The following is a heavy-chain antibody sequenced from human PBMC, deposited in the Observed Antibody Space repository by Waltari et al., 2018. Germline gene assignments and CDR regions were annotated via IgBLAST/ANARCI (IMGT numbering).Heavy chain of an antibody. CDR1: EYTFASSY. CDR2: INPSGDST. D-gene: IGHD2-21*01. Sequence: QVQLVQSGAEVKKPGASVKISCKTSEYTFASSYVHWVRQAPGQGLEWMGIINPSGDSTSYAQRFQGRVTMTRDTSTSTVYMELSSLKSEDTAVYYCATDTGALWMDVWGQGTTVTVSS. CDR3: ATDTGALWMDV. J-gene: IGHJ6*02. V-gene: IGHV1-46*01.